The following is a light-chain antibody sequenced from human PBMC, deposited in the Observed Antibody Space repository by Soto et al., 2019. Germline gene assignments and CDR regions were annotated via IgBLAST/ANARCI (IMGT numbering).Light chain of an antibody. CDR3: QQSITYPWT. CDR2: RAS. J-gene: IGKJ1*01. V-gene: IGKV1-5*03. Sequence: DIQMTQSPSTLSASAGDRVTITCRASQNIDMYLAGYQQKPGQAPSLLIYRASSLQSGAPSRFSGSGSGTEFTLTIRSLQPDDFATYYCQQSITYPWTFGQRTKVHI. CDR1: QNIDMY.